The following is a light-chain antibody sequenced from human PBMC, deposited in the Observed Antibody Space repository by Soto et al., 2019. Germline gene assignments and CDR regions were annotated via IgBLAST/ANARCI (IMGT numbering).Light chain of an antibody. J-gene: IGKJ1*01. Sequence: LVLSQSPGTLSLSPGERATLSCRSSQSVSSSYLAWYQQKPGQAPRLLIYGASSRATGIPDRFSGSGSGTDFTLTISRLEPEDFAVYYCQQYGSSTWTFGQGTKVDI. CDR3: QQYGSSTWT. V-gene: IGKV3-20*01. CDR1: QSVSSSY. CDR2: GAS.